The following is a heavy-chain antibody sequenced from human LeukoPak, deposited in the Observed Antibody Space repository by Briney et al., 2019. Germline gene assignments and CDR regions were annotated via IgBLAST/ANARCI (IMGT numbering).Heavy chain of an antibody. V-gene: IGHV4-34*01. Sequence: PSETLSLTCAVSGGSFSGYYWSWIRQPPGKGLEWIGEINHSGSTNYNPSLKSRVTISVDTSKNQFSLKLSSVTAADTAVYYCARGGDYGDILDYWGQGTLVTVSS. CDR3: ARGGDYGDILDY. CDR2: INHSGST. D-gene: IGHD4-17*01. J-gene: IGHJ4*02. CDR1: GGSFSGYY.